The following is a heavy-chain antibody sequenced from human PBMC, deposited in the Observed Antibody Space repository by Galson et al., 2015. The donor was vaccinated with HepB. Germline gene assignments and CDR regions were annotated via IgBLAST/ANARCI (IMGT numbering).Heavy chain of an antibody. J-gene: IGHJ3*02. Sequence: SLRLSCAASGFTFSSYSMNWVRQAPGKGLEWVSSISSSSSYIYYADSVKGRFTISRDNAKNSLYLQMNSLRAEDTAVYYCARVHIHDYGDPNAFDIWGQGTMVTVSS. V-gene: IGHV3-21*01. CDR1: GFTFSSYS. CDR2: ISSSSSYI. D-gene: IGHD4-17*01. CDR3: ARVHIHDYGDPNAFDI.